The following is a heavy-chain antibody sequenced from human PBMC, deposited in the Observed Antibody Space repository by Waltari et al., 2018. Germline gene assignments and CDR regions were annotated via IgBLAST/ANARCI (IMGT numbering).Heavy chain of an antibody. CDR1: GYSISSGYY. D-gene: IGHD3-10*01. CDR2: IYYSGST. Sequence: QVQLQESGPGLVKPSETLSLTCAVSGYSISSGYYWGWIRQHPGKGLEWIGYIYYSGSTYYNPSLKSRVTISVDTSKNQFSLKLSSVTAADTAVYYCASFIMVRDKFDYWGQGTLVTVSS. CDR3: ASFIMVRDKFDY. J-gene: IGHJ4*02. V-gene: IGHV4-31*11.